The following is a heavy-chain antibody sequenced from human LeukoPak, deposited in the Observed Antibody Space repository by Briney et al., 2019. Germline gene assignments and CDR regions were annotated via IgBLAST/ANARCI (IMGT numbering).Heavy chain of an antibody. V-gene: IGHV3-23*01. J-gene: IGHJ4*02. D-gene: IGHD1-26*01. CDR3: AKDPIRIVGAFDY. Sequence: PGGSLRPSCAASGFTFSSYAMSWVRQAPGKGLEWVSAISGSGGSTYYADSVKGRFTISRDNSKNTLYLQMNSLRAEDTAVYYCAKDPIRIVGAFDYWGQGTLVTVSS. CDR1: GFTFSSYA. CDR2: ISGSGGST.